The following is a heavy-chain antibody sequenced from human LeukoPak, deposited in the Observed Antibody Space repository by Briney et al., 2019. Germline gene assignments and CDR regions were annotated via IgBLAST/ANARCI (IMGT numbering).Heavy chain of an antibody. CDR1: GGTFSSYA. V-gene: IGHV1-69*04. CDR3: ARSAAAGATDAFDI. D-gene: IGHD6-13*01. J-gene: IGHJ3*02. Sequence: ASVKVSCKASGGTFSSYAISWVRQAPGQGLEWMGRIIPILGIANYAQKFQGRVTITADKSTSTAYMELSSLRSEDTAVYYCARSAAAGATDAFDIWGQGTMVTVSS. CDR2: IIPILGIA.